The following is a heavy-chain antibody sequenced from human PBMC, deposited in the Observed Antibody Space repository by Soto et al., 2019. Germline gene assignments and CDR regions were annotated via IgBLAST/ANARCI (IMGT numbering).Heavy chain of an antibody. CDR2: IYHSGST. CDR3: ARGQVVAAQH. V-gene: IGHV4-30-2*01. J-gene: IGHJ4*02. Sequence: SDTLSLTCAVCRHSISSVRYSWSSIRQPPGKGLEWIGYIYHSGSTYYNPSLKSRVTRSVDRSKNQFSLKLSSVTAADTAVYYCARGQVVAAQHWGQGTLVTVS. D-gene: IGHD2-15*01. CDR1: RHSISSVRYS.